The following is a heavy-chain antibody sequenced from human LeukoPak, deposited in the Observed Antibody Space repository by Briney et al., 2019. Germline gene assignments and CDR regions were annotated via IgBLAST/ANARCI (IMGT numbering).Heavy chain of an antibody. CDR1: GGSISSYY. CDR3: ARAGAYYYDSSGYYYLGY. J-gene: IGHJ4*02. V-gene: IGHV4-59*01. Sequence: PSETLSLTCTVSGGSISSYYWSWIRQPPGKGLEWIGYIYYSGSTNYNPSIKSRVTISVDTSKNQFSLKLSSVTAADTAVYYCARAGAYYYDSSGYYYLGYWGQGTLVTVSS. D-gene: IGHD3-22*01. CDR2: IYYSGST.